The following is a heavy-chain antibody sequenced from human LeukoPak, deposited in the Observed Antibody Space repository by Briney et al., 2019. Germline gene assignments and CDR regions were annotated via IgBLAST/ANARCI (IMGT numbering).Heavy chain of an antibody. V-gene: IGHV3-30*02. D-gene: IGHD5-12*01. J-gene: IGHJ4*02. Sequence: PGGSLRLSCAASGLTFSNHGMHWVRQAPGKGLEWVSFIRYDGINKYYPDSVKGRFTISRDNSKNTLYLHMNSLRAEDTAVYYCAKDIATMRWLRPDPSVDYRGQGTLVTVSS. CDR3: AKDIATMRWLRPDPSVDY. CDR2: IRYDGINK. CDR1: GLTFSNHG.